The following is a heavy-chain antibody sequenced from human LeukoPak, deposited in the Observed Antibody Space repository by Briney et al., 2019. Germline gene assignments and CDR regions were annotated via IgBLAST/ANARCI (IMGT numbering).Heavy chain of an antibody. D-gene: IGHD3-10*01. CDR3: ASGSGSYRTPYYYMDV. CDR1: GFTVSSNY. Sequence: GGSLRLSCVASGFTVSSNYMSWVRQAPGKGLEWVSVIYSSGSTYYADSVKGRFTISRDNSKNTLYLQMNSLRAEGTAVYYCASGSGSYRTPYYYMDVWGTGTTVTVPS. J-gene: IGHJ6*03. V-gene: IGHV3-53*01. CDR2: IYSSGST.